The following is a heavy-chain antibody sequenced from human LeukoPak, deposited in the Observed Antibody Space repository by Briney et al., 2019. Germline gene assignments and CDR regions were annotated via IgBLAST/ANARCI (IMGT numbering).Heavy chain of an antibody. Sequence: GASVKVSCKASGYTFTNNDINWVRQATGQGLEWMAWMTPTSGNTGYAQKFQGRVTVTRNTSISTAYMELSSLRSGDTAVYYCTRGDYWGQGTLVTVSS. J-gene: IGHJ4*02. CDR2: MTPTSGNT. CDR1: GYTFTNND. CDR3: TRGDY. V-gene: IGHV1-8*01.